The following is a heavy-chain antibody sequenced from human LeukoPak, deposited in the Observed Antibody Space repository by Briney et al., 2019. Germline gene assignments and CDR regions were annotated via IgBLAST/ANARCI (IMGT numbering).Heavy chain of an antibody. CDR1: GFAFSSYA. V-gene: IGHV3-23*01. Sequence: AGGSLRLSCAASGFAFSSYAMSWVRQAPGKGLEWVSAISGSGGSTYYADSVKGRFTISRDNSKNTLYLQMNSLRAEDTAVYYCAKGAYYYDSSGYPYWGQGTLVTVSS. J-gene: IGHJ4*02. D-gene: IGHD3-22*01. CDR2: ISGSGGST. CDR3: AKGAYYYDSSGYPY.